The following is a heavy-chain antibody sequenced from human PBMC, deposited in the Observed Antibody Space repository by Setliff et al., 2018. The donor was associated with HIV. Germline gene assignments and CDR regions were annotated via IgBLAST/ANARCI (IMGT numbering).Heavy chain of an antibody. CDR2: IIPMCGTL. D-gene: IGHD1-26*01. CDR3: ARGYSHGYGYSGSYGPFDI. V-gene: IGHV1-69*05. CDR1: GGTFSSYA. J-gene: IGHJ3*02. Sequence: EASVKVSCKASGGTFSSYAINWARQAPGQGLQWMGGIIPMCGTLNFAQKVQGRVTISTDDSTSTAYMELNSLRSEDTAVYYCARGYSHGYGYSGSYGPFDIWGQGTMVTVSS.